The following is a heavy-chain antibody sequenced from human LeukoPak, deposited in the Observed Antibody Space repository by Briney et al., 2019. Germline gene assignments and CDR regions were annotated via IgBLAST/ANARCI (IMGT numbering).Heavy chain of an antibody. Sequence: SETLSLTCTVSGGSLSSYYRSWVRQPPGKGLEWMGYIYYSGSTKYNPSLRRRGTISVDPSKNQFSLKLSSVTAADTAVYYCARGGGGPYFHYWGQGTLVPVSS. J-gene: IGHJ4*02. CDR3: ARGGGGPYFHY. CDR2: IYYSGST. D-gene: IGHD3-10*01. V-gene: IGHV4-59*01. CDR1: GGSLSSYY.